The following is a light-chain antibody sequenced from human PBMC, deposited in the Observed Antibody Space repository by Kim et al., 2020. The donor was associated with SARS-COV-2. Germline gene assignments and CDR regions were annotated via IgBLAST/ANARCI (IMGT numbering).Light chain of an antibody. CDR1: SRDVGGYNY. Sequence: GQSLTISCTGTSRDVGGYNYVTWYQQHPGKVPKLMIYDVSSRPSGVSNRFSGSKSGNTASLTISGLQTEDEADYYCSSYTSSSTLVFGAGTKVTVL. CDR3: SSYTSSSTLV. CDR2: DVS. V-gene: IGLV2-14*03. J-gene: IGLJ2*01.